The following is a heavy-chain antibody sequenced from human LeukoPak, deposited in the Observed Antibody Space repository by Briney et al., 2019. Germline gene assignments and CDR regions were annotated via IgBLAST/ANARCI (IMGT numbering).Heavy chain of an antibody. CDR1: GDSVSTNSAA. J-gene: IGHJ4*02. Sequence: SQPLSLTCAISGDSVSTNSAAWNWIRQSPSRGLEWLGRTYYRSRWFNDYAPSVEGRITINADTSKNQFSLQLDSVSPEDTAVYYCARGDSSIAVAGTAFDYWGQGTLVTVSS. CDR2: TYYRSRWFN. D-gene: IGHD6-19*01. CDR3: ARGDSSIAVAGTAFDY. V-gene: IGHV6-1*01.